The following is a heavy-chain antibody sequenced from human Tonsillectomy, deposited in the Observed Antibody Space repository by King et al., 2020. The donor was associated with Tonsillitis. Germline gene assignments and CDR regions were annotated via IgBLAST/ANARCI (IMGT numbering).Heavy chain of an antibody. V-gene: IGHV4-34*01. D-gene: IGHD2-2*03. CDR2: INHSGST. Sequence: VQLPQWGAGLLKPSETLSLTCAVYGGSFSGYYWSWIRQPPGKGLEWIGEINHSGSTNNNPSLKSRVTISVDTSRNQFSLKLSSFTAADTAVYYCARGTKVDIVVLPATYYFDYWGQGTLVTVSS. CDR3: ARGTKVDIVVLPATYYFDY. CDR1: GGSFSGYY. J-gene: IGHJ4*02.